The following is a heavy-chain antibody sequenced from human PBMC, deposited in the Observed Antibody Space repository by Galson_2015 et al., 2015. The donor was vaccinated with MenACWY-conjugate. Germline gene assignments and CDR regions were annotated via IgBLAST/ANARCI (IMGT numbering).Heavy chain of an antibody. V-gene: IGHV3-7*03. J-gene: IGHJ3*02. CDR2: IKQDESQK. D-gene: IGHD3-16*01. CDR1: GFTFSDYW. CDR3: ARDTTPVLGATPFDAFET. Sequence: SLRLSCAASGFTFSDYWMTWVRQAPGKGLEWVANIKQDESQKYYLDSVTGRFTISRDNAKSSVFLQMNSLRAEDSAVYYCARDTTPVLGATPFDAFETWGQGTMVTVSS.